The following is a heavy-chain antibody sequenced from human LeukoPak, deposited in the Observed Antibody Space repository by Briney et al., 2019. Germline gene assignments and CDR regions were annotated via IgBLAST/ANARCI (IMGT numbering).Heavy chain of an antibody. CDR2: FDPEDGET. Sequence: ASVKVSCKVSGYTLTELSMHWVRQAPGKGLEWMGGFDPEDGETIYAQKFQGRVTMTRDTSISTAYMELSSLRSEDTAVYYCARSNGDYDFWSGKYYYYYMDVWGKGTTVTVSS. CDR1: GYTLTELS. D-gene: IGHD3-3*01. V-gene: IGHV1-24*01. CDR3: ARSNGDYDFWSGKYYYYYMDV. J-gene: IGHJ6*03.